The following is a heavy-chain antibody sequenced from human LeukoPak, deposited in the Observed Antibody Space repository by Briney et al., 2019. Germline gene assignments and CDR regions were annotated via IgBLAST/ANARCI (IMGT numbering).Heavy chain of an antibody. D-gene: IGHD3-10*01. Sequence: SETLSLTCAVYGGTFSGYYWSWIRQPPGKGLEWIGEINHSGSTNYNPSLKSRVTISVDTSKNQFSLKLSSVTAADTAVYYCARPGAALRDYYGSGSYRTPRTTHYFDYWGQGTLVTVSS. CDR2: INHSGST. J-gene: IGHJ4*02. CDR1: GGTFSGYY. V-gene: IGHV4-34*01. CDR3: ARPGAALRDYYGSGSYRTPRTTHYFDY.